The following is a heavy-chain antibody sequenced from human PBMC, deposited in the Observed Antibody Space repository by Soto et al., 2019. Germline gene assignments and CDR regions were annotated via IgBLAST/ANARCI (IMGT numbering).Heavy chain of an antibody. CDR1: GFTLTNVW. V-gene: IGHV3-15*07. CDR3: SHGYQQYFNS. D-gene: IGHD5-18*01. J-gene: IGHJ4*02. CDR2: IRSIPDGGTT. Sequence: EVPLVESGGGLVAPGGSLRLSCAVSGFTLTNVWMNWVRQAPGKGLEWVGRIRSIPDGGTTDFAAPVKGRFTISRDDSKYTLYLQMNSLKIEDTAVYYCSHGYQQYFNSWGQGTLVTVSS.